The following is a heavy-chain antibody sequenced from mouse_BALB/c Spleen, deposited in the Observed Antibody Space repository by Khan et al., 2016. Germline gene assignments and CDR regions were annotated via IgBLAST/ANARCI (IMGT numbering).Heavy chain of an antibody. CDR2: IKTYTGEA. CDR3: ARRRQLDLYDAMDY. V-gene: IGHV9-1*02. Sequence: QIQLVQSGPELKKPGETVKISCKASGYTFTNYGMNWVKQAPGKGLKWMGWIKTYTGEATSVDDFKGRFAFSLDTSASTAYLQINNLKNEDMATYFCARRRQLDLYDAMDYWGQGTSVTVSS. D-gene: IGHD6-1*01. CDR1: GYTFTNYG. J-gene: IGHJ4*01.